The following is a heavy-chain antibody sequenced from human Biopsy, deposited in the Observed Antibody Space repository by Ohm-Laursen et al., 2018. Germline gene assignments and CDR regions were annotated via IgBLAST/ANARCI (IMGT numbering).Heavy chain of an antibody. Sequence: ASVKVSCKASGYTFTGYYLHWVRQAPGQGLEWMGWINPDNGGTIHAQKFQGRVTVTRDTSISTAYVEVTSLRSDDTAVYYCVRSRASGATWGMDVWGQGTTVTVSS. CDR3: VRSRASGATWGMDV. CDR2: INPDNGGT. J-gene: IGHJ6*02. V-gene: IGHV1-2*02. CDR1: GYTFTGYY. D-gene: IGHD1-26*01.